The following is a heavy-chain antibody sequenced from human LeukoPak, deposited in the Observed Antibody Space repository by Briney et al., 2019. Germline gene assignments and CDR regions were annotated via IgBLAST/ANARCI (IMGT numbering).Heavy chain of an antibody. CDR1: GFSFNSYG. V-gene: IGHV3-33*01. D-gene: IGHD2-2*01. J-gene: IGHJ6*02. Sequence: GGSLRLSCAASGFSFNSYGMHWVRQAPGKGLEWVAAIWYDGSNKYYADSVKGRFTISRDNSKNTLYLQMNSLRAEDTAVYYCAREAGDCSTTSCYYYYYGMDVWGQGTTVTVSS. CDR3: AREAGDCSTTSCYYYYYGMDV. CDR2: IWYDGSNK.